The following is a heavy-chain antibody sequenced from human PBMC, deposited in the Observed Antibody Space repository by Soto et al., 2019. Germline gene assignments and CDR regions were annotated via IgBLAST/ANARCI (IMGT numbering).Heavy chain of an antibody. CDR1: GGSISSYY. V-gene: IGHV4-59*01. J-gene: IGHJ4*02. CDR2: MYYSGST. D-gene: IGHD3-3*01. Sequence: QVQLQESGPGLVEPSETLSLTCTVSGGSISSYYWSWIRQSPGKGLEWIGYMYYSGSTNYNPSLKSRVTISIDMSRNQFSLKLSSVTAADTAVYYCARGTFGVVKDWGQGTLVTVSS. CDR3: ARGTFGVVKD.